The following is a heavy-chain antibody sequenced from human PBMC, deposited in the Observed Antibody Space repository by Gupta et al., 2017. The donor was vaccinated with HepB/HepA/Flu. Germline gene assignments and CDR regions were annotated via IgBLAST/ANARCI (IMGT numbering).Heavy chain of an antibody. CDR2: IIPTLGIA. Sequence: QVQLVQYGAEVKKPGSSVKVSCKASGGTFSSYAISLVRQAPGQGLVWMGSIIPTLGIANYAQKFHCGVTMTADKSTSIAYMELSSLRSEDTALYDCGRVVLDTAMSRSLDYWGQVTLVTGAS. CDR1: GGTFSSYA. CDR3: GRVVLDTAMSRSLDY. V-gene: IGHV1-69*04. J-gene: IGHJ4*02. D-gene: IGHD5-18*01.